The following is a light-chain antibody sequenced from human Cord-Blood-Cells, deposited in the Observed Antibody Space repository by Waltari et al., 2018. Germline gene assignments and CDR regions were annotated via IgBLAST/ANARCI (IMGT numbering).Light chain of an antibody. CDR3: QAWDSSTVV. CDR1: QLGDKY. J-gene: IGLJ2*01. CDR2: QDS. Sequence: SYDLTQPPSVPVSPGQTASITCSGAQLGDKYACWYQQKPSQSPVLVIYQDSKRPSGIPERFSGSNSGNAATLTISGTQAIDEADYYCQAWDSSTVVFGGGTKLTVL. V-gene: IGLV3-1*01.